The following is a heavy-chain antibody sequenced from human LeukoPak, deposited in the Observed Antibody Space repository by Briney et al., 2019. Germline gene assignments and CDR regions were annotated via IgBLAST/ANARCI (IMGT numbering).Heavy chain of an antibody. CDR2: INHSGST. CDR3: ARGDGITGTTYYFDY. D-gene: IGHD1-7*01. Sequence: SETLSLTCTVSGGSISSSSYSWGWIRQPPGKGLEWIGEINHSGSTNYNPSLKGRVTISVDTSKNQFSLKLSSVTAADTAVYYCARGDGITGTTYYFDYWGQGTLVTVSS. CDR1: GGSISSSSYS. J-gene: IGHJ4*02. V-gene: IGHV4-39*07.